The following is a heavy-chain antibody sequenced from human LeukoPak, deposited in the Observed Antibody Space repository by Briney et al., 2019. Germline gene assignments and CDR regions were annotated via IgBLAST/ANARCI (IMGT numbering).Heavy chain of an antibody. CDR2: INPSGGST. Sequence: ASVKVSCKASGYTFSSYYMHWVRQAPGQGLEWMGIINPSGGSTSYAQKFQGRVAMTRDTSTSTVYMELSSLRSEDTAVYYCARGAGVGATPMSSYYYMDVWGKGTTVTVSS. J-gene: IGHJ6*03. V-gene: IGHV1-46*01. CDR1: GYTFSSYY. CDR3: ARGAGVGATPMSSYYYMDV. D-gene: IGHD1-26*01.